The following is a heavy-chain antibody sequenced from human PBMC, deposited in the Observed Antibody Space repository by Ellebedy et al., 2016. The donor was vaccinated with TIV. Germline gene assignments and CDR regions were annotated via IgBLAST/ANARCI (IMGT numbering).Heavy chain of an antibody. J-gene: IGHJ3*01. CDR2: IIPSSGDT. CDR1: GNTFIGYY. CDR3: ARTKPSDCGDDCYSFGPWLLSLLDL. Sequence: AASVKVSCKASGNTFIGYYMQWVRQAPGQGLEWMGWIIPSSGDTKYSQQFQVRVTMSWDTSKSTAFMELSRLRFDDTAVYYCARTKPSDCGDDCYSFGPWLLSLLDLWGQGTTVTVSS. D-gene: IGHD2-21*02. V-gene: IGHV1-2*02.